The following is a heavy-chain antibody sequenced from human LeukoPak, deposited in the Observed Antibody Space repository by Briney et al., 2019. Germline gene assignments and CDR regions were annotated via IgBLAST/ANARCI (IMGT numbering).Heavy chain of an antibody. J-gene: IGHJ4*02. CDR1: GVSISSGNW. V-gene: IGHV4/OR15-8*02. D-gene: IGHD3-10*01. CDR2: THRSGDT. Sequence: SGTLSLTCVVYGVSISSGNWWTWVRQSPGRGLEWIGETHRSGDTKYNPSLNGRATISIDNSKNEVSLNLISVTAADTATYYCATRDQSRTYLVPLDSWGQGTLVIVSS. CDR3: ATRDQSRTYLVPLDS.